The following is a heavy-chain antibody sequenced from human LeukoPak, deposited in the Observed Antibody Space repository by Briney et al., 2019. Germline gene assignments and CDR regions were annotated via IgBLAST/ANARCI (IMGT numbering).Heavy chain of an antibody. Sequence: TSETLSLTCAVSGGSISSGGYSWSWIRQPPGKGLEWIGYTYHSGSTYYNPSLKSRVTISVDRSKNQFSLKLSSVTAADTAVYYCGRGGGGYYYDSSGYYPFDYWGQGTLVTVSS. J-gene: IGHJ4*02. CDR3: GRGGGGYYYDSSGYYPFDY. CDR1: GGSISSGGYS. CDR2: TYHSGST. V-gene: IGHV4-30-2*01. D-gene: IGHD3-22*01.